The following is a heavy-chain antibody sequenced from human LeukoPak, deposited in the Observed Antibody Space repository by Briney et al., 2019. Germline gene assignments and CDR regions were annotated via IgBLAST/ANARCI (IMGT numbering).Heavy chain of an antibody. Sequence: SENLSLTCTVSGGSISSSSYYWGWIRQPPGKGLEWIGSIYYSGSTYYNPSLKSRVTISVDTSKNQFSLKLSSVTAADTAVYYCAGSTYYYGSGSLNYWGQGTLVTVSS. CDR1: GGSISSSSYY. CDR3: AGSTYYYGSGSLNY. D-gene: IGHD3-10*01. CDR2: IYYSGST. V-gene: IGHV4-39*01. J-gene: IGHJ4*02.